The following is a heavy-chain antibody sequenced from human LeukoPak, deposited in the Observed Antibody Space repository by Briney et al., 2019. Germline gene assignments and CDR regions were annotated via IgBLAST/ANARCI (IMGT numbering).Heavy chain of an antibody. V-gene: IGHV4-31*03. CDR2: IYYSGST. J-gene: IGHJ5*02. CDR3: AREYGDSYNWFDP. CDR1: GGAISSGGYY. D-gene: IGHD4-17*01. Sequence: PSQTLSLTCTVSGGAISSGGYYWSWMRQHPGKGLEWIGYIYYSGSTYYNPSLKSRVTISVDTSKNQFSLKLSSVTAADTAVYYCAREYGDSYNWFDPWGQGTLVTVSS.